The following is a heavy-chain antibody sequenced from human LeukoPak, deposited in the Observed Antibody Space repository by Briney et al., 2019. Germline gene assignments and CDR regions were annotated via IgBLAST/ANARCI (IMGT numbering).Heavy chain of an antibody. CDR1: GGSISSGSYF. D-gene: IGHD3-10*01. Sequence: PSETLSLTCTVSGGSISSGSYFWTWIRQPAGKGLEWIGRVYTGGSTNYNPSLKNRGTISMDTSNNKVFLTLTSVTATDSAVYYCAREIMVRGVLNYYYHYMDVWGKGTTVIISS. V-gene: IGHV4-61*02. CDR3: AREIMVRGVLNYYYHYMDV. CDR2: VYTGGST. J-gene: IGHJ6*03.